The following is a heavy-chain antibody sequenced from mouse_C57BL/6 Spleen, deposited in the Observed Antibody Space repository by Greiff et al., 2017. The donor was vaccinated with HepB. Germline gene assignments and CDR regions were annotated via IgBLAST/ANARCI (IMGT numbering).Heavy chain of an antibody. CDR1: GFTFSNYW. D-gene: IGHD1-1*01. J-gene: IGHJ3*01. CDR3: TSIYYYGSFAY. Sequence: EVQGVESGGGLVQPGGSMKLSCVASGFTFSNYWMNWVRQSPEKGLEWVAQIRLKSDNYATHYAESVKGRFTISRDDSKSSVYLQMNNLRAEDTGIYYCTSIYYYGSFAYWGQGTLVTVSA. V-gene: IGHV6-3*01. CDR2: IRLKSDNYAT.